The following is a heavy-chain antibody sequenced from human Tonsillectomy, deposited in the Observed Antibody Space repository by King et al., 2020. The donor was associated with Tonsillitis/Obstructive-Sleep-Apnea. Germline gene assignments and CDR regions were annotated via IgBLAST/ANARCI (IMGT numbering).Heavy chain of an antibody. V-gene: IGHV1-2*02. J-gene: IGHJ4*02. D-gene: IGHD7-27*01. CDR1: GYTFTGYY. CDR3: ASNWGSPSNFEY. CDR2: INPNTGGT. Sequence: QVQLVQPGAEVKKPGASVKVSCRASGYTFTGYYIHWVRQAPGQGLEWMGWINPNTGGTNYAQKFQGRVTLTRDTSISTAYMELSRLRSDDTAVYYCASNWGSPSNFEYWGQGTLVTVSS.